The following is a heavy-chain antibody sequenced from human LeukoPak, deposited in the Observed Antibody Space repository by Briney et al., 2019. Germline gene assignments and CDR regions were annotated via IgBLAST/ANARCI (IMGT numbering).Heavy chain of an antibody. CDR2: MNPNSGNT. J-gene: IGHJ4*02. CDR1: GYTFTSYD. CDR3: ARRRGYSYGYAFDY. V-gene: IGHV1-8*01. Sequence: GASVKVSCKASGYTFTSYDINWVRQATGQGLEWMGWMNPNSGNTGYAQKFQGRVTMTRNTSISTAYMELSSLRSEDTAVYYCARRRGYSYGYAFDYWGQGTLVTVSS. D-gene: IGHD5-18*01.